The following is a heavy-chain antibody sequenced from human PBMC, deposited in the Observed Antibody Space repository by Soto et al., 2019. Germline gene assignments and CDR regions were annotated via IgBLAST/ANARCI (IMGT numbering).Heavy chain of an antibody. V-gene: IGHV1-8*01. CDR2: MNPNSGNT. Sequence: QVQLVQSGAEVKKPGASVKVSCKASGYTFTSYDINWVRQATGQGLEWMGWMNPNSGNTGYAQKFQGRVTMTRNTSISTAYRELSSLRSEDTAVYYCARGLNPRSGPIVYYYGMDVWGQGTTVTVSS. D-gene: IGHD1-26*01. CDR3: ARGLNPRSGPIVYYYGMDV. J-gene: IGHJ6*02. CDR1: GYTFTSYD.